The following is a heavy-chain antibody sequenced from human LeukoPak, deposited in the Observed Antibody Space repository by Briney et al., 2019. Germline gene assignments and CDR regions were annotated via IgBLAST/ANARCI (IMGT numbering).Heavy chain of an antibody. Sequence: PSETLSLTCTVSGGSISSYYWSWIRQPPGKGLEWIGYIYYSGSTNYNPSLKSRVTISVDTSKNQFSLKLSSVTAADTAVYYYARLTPNSSQYYGSGSYCAFDIWGQGTMVTVSS. V-gene: IGHV4-59*01. CDR1: GGSISSYY. CDR3: ARLTPNSSQYYGSGSYCAFDI. D-gene: IGHD3-10*01. J-gene: IGHJ3*02. CDR2: IYYSGST.